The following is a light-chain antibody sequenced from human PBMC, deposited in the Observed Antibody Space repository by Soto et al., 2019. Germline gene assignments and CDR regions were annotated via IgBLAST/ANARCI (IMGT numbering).Light chain of an antibody. CDR2: WAS. CDR3: QQYYSTPNT. CDR1: QSVLYSSNNKNH. V-gene: IGKV4-1*01. Sequence: DIVMTQSPDSLAGSLGERATINCKSSQSVLYSSNNKNHLAWYQQKPGQPPKLLIYWASTRESGVPDRFSGSGSGTDFTLTISSLQAEDVAVYYCQQYYSTPNTFGQGTKLEIK. J-gene: IGKJ2*01.